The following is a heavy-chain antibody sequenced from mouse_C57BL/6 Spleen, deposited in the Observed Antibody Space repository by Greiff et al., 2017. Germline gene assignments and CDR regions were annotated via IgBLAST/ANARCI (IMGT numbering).Heavy chain of an antibody. CDR3: ARPYSNYANYYAMDY. Sequence: EVQLVESGGGLVKPGGSLKLSCAASGFTFSDYGMHWVRQAPEKGLEWVAYISSGSSTIYYADTVKGRFTISRDNAKNTLFLQMTSLRSEDTAMYYCARPYSNYANYYAMDYWGQGTSVTVSS. CDR2: ISSGSSTI. J-gene: IGHJ4*01. V-gene: IGHV5-17*01. D-gene: IGHD2-5*01. CDR1: GFTFSDYG.